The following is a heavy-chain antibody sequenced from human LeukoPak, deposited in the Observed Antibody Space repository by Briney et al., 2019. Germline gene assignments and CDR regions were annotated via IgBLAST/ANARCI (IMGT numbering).Heavy chain of an antibody. D-gene: IGHD5-18*01. CDR2: IYGGVAT. V-gene: IGHV3-53*01. CDR1: GVNVNNNY. J-gene: IGHJ4*02. Sequence: GGSLRLSCAASGVNVNNNYMSCVREASGKRLEWVSIIYGGVATYYAHHVRGRFRIPRDNSKNTLYLQMNSLRAEDTAVYYCARDLGYTHGFGYWGQGTLVTVSS. CDR3: ARDLGYTHGFGY.